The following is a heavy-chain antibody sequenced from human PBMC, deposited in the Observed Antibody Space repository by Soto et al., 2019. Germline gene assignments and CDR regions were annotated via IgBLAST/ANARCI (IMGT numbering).Heavy chain of an antibody. V-gene: IGHV1-18*01. Sequence: ASVKVSCKASGYKFTGYGIGWVRQAPGQGLEWMGWISAYNGNPSYAQKFQGRVTMTRDTSISTAYMELSRLRSDDTAVYYCARGGSSLLYYFDYWGQGTLVTVSS. CDR2: ISAYNGNP. D-gene: IGHD2-15*01. CDR3: ARGGSSLLYYFDY. J-gene: IGHJ4*02. CDR1: GYKFTGYG.